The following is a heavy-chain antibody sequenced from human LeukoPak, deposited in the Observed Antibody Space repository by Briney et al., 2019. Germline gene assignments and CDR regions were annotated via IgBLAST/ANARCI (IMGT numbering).Heavy chain of an antibody. CDR2: INHSGST. CDR3: ARFSGKITMVRGVFFDP. J-gene: IGHJ5*02. CDR1: GGSFSGYY. D-gene: IGHD3-10*01. V-gene: IGHV4-34*01. Sequence: PSETLSLTCAVYGGSFSGYYWSWIRQPPGKGLEGIGEINHSGSTNYNPSLKSSVTISVDTSENQFSLKLSSVTAADTAVYYCARFSGKITMVRGVFFDPWGQGTLVTVSS.